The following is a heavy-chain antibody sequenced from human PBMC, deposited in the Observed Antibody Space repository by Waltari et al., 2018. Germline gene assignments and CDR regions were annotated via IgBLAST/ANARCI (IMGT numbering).Heavy chain of an antibody. D-gene: IGHD2-15*01. Sequence: EVQLVESGGGLVQPGRSLRLSCTASGFTFGDYAMSWVRQAPGKGREWVGFIRSKAYGGTTEYAASVKGRFTISRDDSKSIAYLQMNSLKTEDTAVYYCTRDQLGDIVVRGYYYYGMDVWGQGTTVTVSS. CDR3: TRDQLGDIVVRGYYYYGMDV. CDR2: IRSKAYGGTT. V-gene: IGHV3-49*04. J-gene: IGHJ6*02. CDR1: GFTFGDYA.